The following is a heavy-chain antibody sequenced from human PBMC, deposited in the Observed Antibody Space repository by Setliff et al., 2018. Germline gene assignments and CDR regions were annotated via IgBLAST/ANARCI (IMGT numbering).Heavy chain of an antibody. Sequence: ASVKVSCKASGYTFISYGISWLRQAPGQGFEWMGWISTNNGKTEYSQKVQGRVTITTDESTNTAYMELSSLRSEDTAMYYCAREKVVVVSATSYHYYMDVWGKGTTVTVSS. CDR2: ISTNNGKT. J-gene: IGHJ6*03. CDR1: GYTFISYG. V-gene: IGHV1-18*01. D-gene: IGHD2-15*01. CDR3: AREKVVVVSATSYHYYMDV.